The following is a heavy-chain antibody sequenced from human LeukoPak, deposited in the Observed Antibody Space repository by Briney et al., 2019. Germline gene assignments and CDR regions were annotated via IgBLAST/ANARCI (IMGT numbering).Heavy chain of an antibody. CDR3: AELGITMIGGV. J-gene: IGHJ6*04. CDR1: GFTFSSYV. D-gene: IGHD3-10*02. CDR2: ISYDGSNE. V-gene: IGHV3-30*04. Sequence: GGSLRLSCAASGFTFSSYVMHWVRQAPGKGLEWAAIISYDGSNEYYADSVKGRFTISRDNSKNTLYLQMNSLRAEDTAVYYCAELGITMIGGVWGKGTRVTISS.